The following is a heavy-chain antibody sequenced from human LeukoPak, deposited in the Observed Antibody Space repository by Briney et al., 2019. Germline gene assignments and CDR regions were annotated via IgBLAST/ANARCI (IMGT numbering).Heavy chain of an antibody. Sequence: PSETLSLTCAVYGGSFSGYYWSWIRQPPGKGLEWIGEINHSGSTNYNPSLKSRVTISVDTSKNQFSLKLSSVTAADTAVYYCARGAAFYYYYYYMDVWGKGTTVTVSS. CDR1: GGSFSGYY. J-gene: IGHJ6*03. CDR3: ARGAAFYYYYYYMDV. D-gene: IGHD3-3*02. V-gene: IGHV4-34*01. CDR2: INHSGST.